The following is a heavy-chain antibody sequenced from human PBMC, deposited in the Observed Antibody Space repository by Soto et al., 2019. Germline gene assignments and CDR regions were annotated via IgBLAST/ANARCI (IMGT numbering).Heavy chain of an antibody. Sequence: SETLSLTCAVSGGSISSGGYSWSWIRQPPGKGLEWIGYIYHSGSTYYNPSLKSRVTISVDRSKNQFSLKLSSVTAADTAVYYCARAAMYYDSSGYYYYFDYWGQGTLVTVSS. V-gene: IGHV4-30-2*01. J-gene: IGHJ4*02. CDR1: GGSISSGGYS. D-gene: IGHD3-22*01. CDR3: ARAAMYYDSSGYYYYFDY. CDR2: IYHSGST.